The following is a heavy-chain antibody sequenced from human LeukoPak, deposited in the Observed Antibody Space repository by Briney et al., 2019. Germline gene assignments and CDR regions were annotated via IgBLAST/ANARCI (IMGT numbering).Heavy chain of an antibody. CDR2: INAGNGST. CDR1: GYTFTSYA. V-gene: IGHV1-3*01. D-gene: IGHD3-9*01. CDR3: ARGPKNDILTGYYPH. Sequence: ASVKVSCKASGYTFTSYAMHWVRQAPGQRLEWMGWINAGNGSTKYSQKFQGRVTITRDTSASTAYMELSSLRSEDTAVYYCARGPKNDILTGYYPHWGQGTLVTVSS. J-gene: IGHJ4*02.